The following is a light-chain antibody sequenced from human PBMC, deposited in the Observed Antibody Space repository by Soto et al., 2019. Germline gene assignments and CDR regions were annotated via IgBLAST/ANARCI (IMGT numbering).Light chain of an antibody. J-gene: IGKJ1*01. Sequence: EIVLTQAPATLSLSPGERATLSCRASQSVSSYLAWYQQTPGQAPRLLIYDASKRATGIPARFSGSGSGTDFTLTISSLEPEDFAVYYCQQRSNWPRTFGQGTKVDIK. V-gene: IGKV3-11*01. CDR2: DAS. CDR1: QSVSSY. CDR3: QQRSNWPRT.